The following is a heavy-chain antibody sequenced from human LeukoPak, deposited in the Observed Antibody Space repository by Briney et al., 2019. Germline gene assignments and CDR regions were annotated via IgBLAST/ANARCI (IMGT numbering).Heavy chain of an antibody. CDR3: ARGISTVIKDYYYYYMDV. Sequence: PSETLSLTCTVSGGSISSYYWSWIRQPPGKGLEWIGYINYSGSTNYNPSLKSRVTISVDTSKNQFSLKLSSVTAADTAVYYCARGISTVIKDYYYYYMDVWGKGTTVTVSS. V-gene: IGHV4-59*01. CDR2: INYSGST. D-gene: IGHD4-17*01. J-gene: IGHJ6*03. CDR1: GGSISSYY.